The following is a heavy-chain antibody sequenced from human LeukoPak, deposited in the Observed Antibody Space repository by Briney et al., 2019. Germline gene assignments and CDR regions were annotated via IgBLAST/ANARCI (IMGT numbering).Heavy chain of an antibody. V-gene: IGHV4-61*02. CDR2: IYATGNT. CDR3: ARELGSDYGGYSP. Sequence: SETLSLTCSVSGGSMRSDSSFWSWIRQPAGKGLEWIGRIYATGNTNYNPSLERRVTISVDTSKNQFSLELTSVTAADTAVYYCARELGSDYGGYSPWGRGTLVTVSS. D-gene: IGHD4-23*01. J-gene: IGHJ5*02. CDR1: GGSMRSDSSF.